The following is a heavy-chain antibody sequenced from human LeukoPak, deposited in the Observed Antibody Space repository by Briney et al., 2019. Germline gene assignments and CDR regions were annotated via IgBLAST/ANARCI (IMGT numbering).Heavy chain of an antibody. D-gene: IGHD4-17*01. CDR2: ISSPGTTI. J-gene: IGHJ2*01. V-gene: IGHV3-11*04. CDR3: ATAVTRRRLEWNFDL. CDR1: GFTFSDYY. Sequence: PVGSLRPSCAASGFTFSDYYMSWIRQAPGPGLEGISYISSPGTTIYYSDSVKGRFTISSDNAKNSLYLEMIHLRAEDTAVYYCATAVTRRRLEWNFDLWGRGTVVTVTS.